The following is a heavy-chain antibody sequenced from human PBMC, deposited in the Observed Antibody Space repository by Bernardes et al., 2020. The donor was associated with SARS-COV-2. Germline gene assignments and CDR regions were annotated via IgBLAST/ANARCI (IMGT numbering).Heavy chain of an antibody. J-gene: IGHJ4*02. CDR1: GFTFSSYA. V-gene: IGHV3-23*01. D-gene: IGHD3-22*01. CDR3: AKAHYYDSSGYY. CDR2: ISGSGGST. Sequence: GGSLSLSCAASGFTFSSYAMSWVRQAPGQGLEWVSAISGSGGSTYYADSVKGRFTISRDNSKNTLYLQMNSLRAEDTSVYYCAKAHYYDSSGYYLGQGTLVTVSS.